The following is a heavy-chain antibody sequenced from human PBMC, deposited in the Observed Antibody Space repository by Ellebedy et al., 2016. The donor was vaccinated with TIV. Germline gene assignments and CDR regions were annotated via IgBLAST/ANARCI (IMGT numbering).Heavy chain of an antibody. CDR3: ARGSGWLENYFDY. CDR1: GGTFSSYA. D-gene: IGHD6-19*01. Sequence: AASVKVSCKASGGTFSSYAISWVRQAPGQGLEWMGRIIPILGIANYAQKFQGRVTITADKSTSTAYMELSSLRSDDSSVYYCARGSGWLENYFDYWGQGTLVTVSS. V-gene: IGHV1-69*04. CDR2: IIPILGIA. J-gene: IGHJ4*02.